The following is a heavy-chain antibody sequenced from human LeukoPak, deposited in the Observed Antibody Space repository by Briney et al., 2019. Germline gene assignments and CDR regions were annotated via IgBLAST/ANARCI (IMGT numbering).Heavy chain of an antibody. D-gene: IGHD6-13*01. V-gene: IGHV3-23*01. CDR1: GFTFSSYA. Sequence: GGSLRLSCAASGFTFSSYAMIWVRQAPGKGLEWVSGTNDSGGSTYYAGSVKGRFTISRDNSKNTLYLQMNSLRAEDTAVYYCAKMSSSWTYYYGMDVWGQGTTVTVSS. J-gene: IGHJ6*02. CDR2: TNDSGGST. CDR3: AKMSSSWTYYYGMDV.